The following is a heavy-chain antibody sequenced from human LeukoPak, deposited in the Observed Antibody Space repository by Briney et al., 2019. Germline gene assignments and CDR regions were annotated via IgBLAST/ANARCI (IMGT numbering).Heavy chain of an antibody. D-gene: IGHD6-19*01. CDR2: IKQDGSEK. Sequence: GGSLRLSCAASGFTFSSYWMSWVRQAPGKGLEWVANIKQDGSEKYYVDSVKGRFTISRDNAKNSLYLQLNSLRAEDTAVYYCAKSLVGSSGWYYFDSWGQGTLVTVSS. CDR3: AKSLVGSSGWYYFDS. J-gene: IGHJ4*02. V-gene: IGHV3-7*03. CDR1: GFTFSSYW.